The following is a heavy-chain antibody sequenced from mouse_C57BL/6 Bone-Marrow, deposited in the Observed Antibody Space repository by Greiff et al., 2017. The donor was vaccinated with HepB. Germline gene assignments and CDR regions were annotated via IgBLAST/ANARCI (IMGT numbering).Heavy chain of an antibody. V-gene: IGHV1-81*01. CDR3: ARSGEIYYYGPDY. J-gene: IGHJ2*01. D-gene: IGHD1-1*01. CDR1: GYTFTSYG. Sequence: VQLQQSGAELARPGASVKLSCKASGYTFTSYGISWVKQRTGQGLEWNGEIYPRSGNTYYNEKFKGKATLTADKSSSTAYMELRSLTSEDSAVYFCARSGEIYYYGPDYWGQGTTLTVSS. CDR2: IYPRSGNT.